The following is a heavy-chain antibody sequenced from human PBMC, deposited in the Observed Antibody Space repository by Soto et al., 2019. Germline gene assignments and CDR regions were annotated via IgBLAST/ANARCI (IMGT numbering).Heavy chain of an antibody. CDR3: ARDNPRSSGWDV. J-gene: IGHJ6*02. V-gene: IGHV3-48*02. CDR1: AFTLSSYS. Sequence: EVQLVESGGGLVQPGGSLRLSCAASAFTLSSYSMNWVRQAPGKGLEWVSYINSGSTTIYYADSVKGRFTISRDNAKNSLYLHMNSLRYEDTAVYYSARDNPRSSGWDVWGQGTTVTVSS. CDR2: INSGSTTI.